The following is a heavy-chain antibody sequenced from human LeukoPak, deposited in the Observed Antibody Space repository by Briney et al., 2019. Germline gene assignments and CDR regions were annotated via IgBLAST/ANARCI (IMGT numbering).Heavy chain of an antibody. CDR3: ARGSTTVAYYFDY. CDR1: GYTFTGYY. J-gene: IGHJ4*02. CDR2: INPNSGGT. D-gene: IGHD4-23*01. Sequence: ASVKVSCKASGYTFTGYYMHWVRQTPGQGLEWMGWINPNSGGTNYAQKFQGWVTMTRDTSISTTYMELSRLRSDDTAVYYCARGSTTVAYYFDYWGQGTLVTVSS. V-gene: IGHV1-2*04.